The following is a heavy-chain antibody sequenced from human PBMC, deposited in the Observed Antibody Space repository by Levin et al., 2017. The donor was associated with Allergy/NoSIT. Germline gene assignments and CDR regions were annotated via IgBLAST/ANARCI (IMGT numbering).Heavy chain of an antibody. V-gene: IGHV3-33*01. CDR1: GFTFSTHG. J-gene: IGHJ4*02. D-gene: IGHD2-2*01. Sequence: GGSLRLSCGASGFTFSTHGMTWVRQAPGKGLEWVAFIWYDGSNKYYADSVKGRFTVSRDNSKNTLYLQMDSLRAEDTAVYYCARDFCSSTSCYDSWGQGTLVTVSS. CDR3: ARDFCSSTSCYDS. CDR2: IWYDGSNK.